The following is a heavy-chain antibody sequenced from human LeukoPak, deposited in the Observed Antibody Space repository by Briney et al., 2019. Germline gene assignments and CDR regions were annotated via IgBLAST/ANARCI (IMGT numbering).Heavy chain of an antibody. CDR3: AKDRAFLITLVRGGNWFDH. J-gene: IGHJ5*02. CDR1: GYTFTSCG. D-gene: IGHD3-10*01. V-gene: IGHV1-18*01. CDR2: ISAYNGNT. Sequence: ASVTVSCKASGYTFTSCGISWVRQAAGQGLEWMGWISAYNGNTNYVQKLQGRVNMTTDTSRSTAYMELRSLRSDDTAVYYCAKDRAFLITLVRGGNWFDHWGQGTLVTVSS.